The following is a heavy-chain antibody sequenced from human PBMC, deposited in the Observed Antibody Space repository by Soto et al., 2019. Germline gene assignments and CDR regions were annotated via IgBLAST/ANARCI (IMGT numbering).Heavy chain of an antibody. Sequence: GGSLRLSCAASGFTFSSYAMHWVRQAPGKGLEWVAVISYDGSKKYYADSVKGRFTISRDNSENTLYLQMNSLRAEDTAVYYCARDEVVPAAMGHYYYGMDVWGQGTTVTVSS. CDR1: GFTFSSYA. CDR2: ISYDGSKK. D-gene: IGHD2-2*01. V-gene: IGHV3-30-3*01. J-gene: IGHJ6*02. CDR3: ARDEVVPAAMGHYYYGMDV.